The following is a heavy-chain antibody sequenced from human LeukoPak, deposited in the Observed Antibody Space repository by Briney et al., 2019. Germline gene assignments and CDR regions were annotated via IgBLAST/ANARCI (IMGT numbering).Heavy chain of an antibody. J-gene: IGHJ4*02. CDR2: ISRGGGTT. V-gene: IGHV3-23*01. Sequence: GGSLRLSCAASGFTFSSYVMSWVRQAPGKGLGWVSAISRGGGTTYYADSVKGRFTISRDNSKNTLYLQTTSLRAEDTAVYYCAKTSRAYSNYDSPFDYWGQGTLVTVSS. D-gene: IGHD5-12*01. CDR3: AKTSRAYSNYDSPFDY. CDR1: GFTFSSYV.